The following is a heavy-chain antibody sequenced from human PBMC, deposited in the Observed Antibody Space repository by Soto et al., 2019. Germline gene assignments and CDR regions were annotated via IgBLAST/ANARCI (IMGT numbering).Heavy chain of an antibody. CDR3: AGTSCSSTTCPTTY. CDR2: INPHSGGT. V-gene: IGHV1-2*02. D-gene: IGHD2-2*01. CDR1: GYTFTGYY. J-gene: IGHJ4*02. Sequence: QVQLVQSGAEVKKPGASVKVSCKTSGYTFTGYYIYWVRQAPGQGLEWMGWINPHSGGTDSSQKFQGRVTMTRDTSISKAYMELSRLRSDDTAVYYCAGTSCSSTTCPTTYWGQGTLVTVSS.